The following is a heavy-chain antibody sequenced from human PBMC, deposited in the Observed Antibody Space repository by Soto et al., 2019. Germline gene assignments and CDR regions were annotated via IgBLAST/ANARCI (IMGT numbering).Heavy chain of an antibody. CDR3: VSVEGTNTGSGDYYYYAADA. V-gene: IGHV4-59*12. CDR1: GGTITYYY. Sequence: SDTLSLTCTVSGGTITYYYWSWIRQAPGKGLEWLGYIFDGVSANYNPSLKSRVSFSLDKSQNQLSLKLTSVTGADTAIYYCVSVEGTNTGSGDYYYYAADAWGQATAVTLSS. CDR2: IFDGVSA. J-gene: IGHJ6*02. D-gene: IGHD3-10*01.